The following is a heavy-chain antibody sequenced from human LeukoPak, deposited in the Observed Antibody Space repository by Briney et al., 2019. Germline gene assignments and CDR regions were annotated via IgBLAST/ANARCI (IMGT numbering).Heavy chain of an antibody. J-gene: IGHJ4*02. Sequence: SETLSLTCTVSGGSISSGSYYWSWIRQPAGKGLEWIGRIYTGGSTNYNPSLKSRVTISVDTSKNQFSLKLSSVTAADTAVYYCARDNRSSGPDYWGQGTLVTVSS. CDR1: GGSISSGSYY. D-gene: IGHD6-19*01. CDR2: IYTGGST. CDR3: ARDNRSSGPDY. V-gene: IGHV4-61*02.